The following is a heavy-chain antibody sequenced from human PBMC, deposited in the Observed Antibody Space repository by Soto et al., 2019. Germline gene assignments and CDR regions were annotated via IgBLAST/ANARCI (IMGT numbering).Heavy chain of an antibody. CDR1: GYTFTSYA. CDR2: INAGNGNT. CDR3: ARDRLIEGWFDP. Sequence: GASVKVSCKASGYTFTSYAMHWVRQAPGQRLEWMGWINAGNGNTKYSQKFQGRVTITRDTSASTAYMELSSLRSEDTAVYYCARDRLIEGWFDPWGQGTLVTVSS. D-gene: IGHD2-8*01. V-gene: IGHV1-3*01. J-gene: IGHJ5*02.